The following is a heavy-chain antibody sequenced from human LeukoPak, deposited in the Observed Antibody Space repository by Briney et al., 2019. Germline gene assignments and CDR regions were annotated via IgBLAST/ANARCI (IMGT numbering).Heavy chain of an antibody. V-gene: IGHV4-31*03. Sequence: SQTLSLTCTVSGGSISSGGYYWSWIRQHPGKGLEWIGYISYSGSTSHNPSLKSRVTISVDTSKNQFSLKLSSVTAADTAVYYCARDRLKVTVYYFDYWGQGTLVTVSS. CDR3: ARDRLKVTVYYFDY. CDR2: ISYSGST. CDR1: GGSISSGGYY. J-gene: IGHJ4*02. D-gene: IGHD2-21*02.